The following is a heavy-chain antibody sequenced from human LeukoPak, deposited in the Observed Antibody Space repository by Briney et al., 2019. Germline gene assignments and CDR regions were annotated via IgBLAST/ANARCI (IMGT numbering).Heavy chain of an antibody. Sequence: SGASLILSCASSEFTVSSNFMTWVRQAPGKVLEWVSVIYTGGSTYYADSLQGRFTISRDNSRNTLYLQMNSLKAEDTAVYYCAREDDLNAFDMWGQGTMVTVSS. CDR2: IYTGGST. CDR3: AREDDLNAFDM. D-gene: IGHD1-1*01. CDR1: EFTVSSNF. V-gene: IGHV3-53*01. J-gene: IGHJ3*02.